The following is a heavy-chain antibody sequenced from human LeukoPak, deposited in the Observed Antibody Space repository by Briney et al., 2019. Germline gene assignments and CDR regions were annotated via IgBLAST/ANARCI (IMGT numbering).Heavy chain of an antibody. V-gene: IGHV3-23*01. CDR2: ISGSGGSR. CDR1: GFSLTNYA. CDR3: AKEDGYYCAGSYSFDY. D-gene: IGHD3-10*01. Sequence: PGGSLRLSCAASGFSLTNYAMTWVRQAPGKGLEWVSGISGSGGSRYYADSVKGRFTISRDTSKNTLYLQLNSLRAEDTAVYYCAKEDGYYCAGSYSFDYWGQGTLVTVSS. J-gene: IGHJ4*02.